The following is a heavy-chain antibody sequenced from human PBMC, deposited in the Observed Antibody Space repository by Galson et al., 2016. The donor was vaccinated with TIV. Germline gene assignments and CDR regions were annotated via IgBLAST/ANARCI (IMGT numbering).Heavy chain of an antibody. V-gene: IGHV3-23*01. D-gene: IGHD1-26*01. J-gene: IGHJ6*02. CDR2: SISRGDET. CDR1: GFTFSKFP. CDR3: AREGGTYFDSYYYGMVV. Sequence: SLRLSCAASGFTFSKFPMSWVRQAPGKGLEWVSTSISRGDETFYADSVQGRFTISRDNSKYTLYLQMNSLRAEDTAVYYCAREGGTYFDSYYYGMVVWGQGTTVTVS.